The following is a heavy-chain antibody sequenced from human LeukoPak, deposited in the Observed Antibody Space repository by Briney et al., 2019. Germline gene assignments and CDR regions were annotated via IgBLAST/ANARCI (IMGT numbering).Heavy chain of an antibody. CDR1: GDSISSYY. J-gene: IGHJ4*02. CDR3: ARLTRLSTSPDRYYLDY. Sequence: SETLSLTCTVSGDSISSYYWSWIRQPPGKGLEWIGYIYTSGGTNYIPSLKGRVTISIDTSKNQVSLKLSSVTAADSAVYYCARLTRLSTSPDRYYLDYWGQGTLVTASS. CDR2: IYTSGGT. D-gene: IGHD6-6*01. V-gene: IGHV4-4*09.